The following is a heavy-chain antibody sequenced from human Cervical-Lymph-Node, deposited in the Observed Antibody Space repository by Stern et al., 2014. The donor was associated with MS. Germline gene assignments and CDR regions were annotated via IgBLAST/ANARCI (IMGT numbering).Heavy chain of an antibody. CDR3: AREGRLDP. CDR1: GYTFTGNY. Sequence: QVQLVQSGAEVKKPGASVKVSCKASGYTFTGNYIHWVRQAPGQGLEWMGWINPNSGGTSYAQKFQGRVTMTRDTSISTAYMELSSLRSDDTAVYYCAREGRLDPWGQGTLVTVSS. J-gene: IGHJ5*02. V-gene: IGHV1-2*02. D-gene: IGHD3-10*01. CDR2: INPNSGGT.